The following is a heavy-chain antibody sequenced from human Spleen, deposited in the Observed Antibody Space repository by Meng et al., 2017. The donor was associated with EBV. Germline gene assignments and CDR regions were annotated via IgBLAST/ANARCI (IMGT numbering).Heavy chain of an antibody. V-gene: IGHV1-3*01. J-gene: IGHJ4*02. CDR1: GYTFTSFA. D-gene: IGHD3-10*01. CDR3: ARDPGVYYYDY. CDR2: SNAGNGNT. Sequence: VQLVQYGAEVKNPGASVKVSCEASGYTFTSFAMHWVRQAPGQRLEWMGWSNAGNGNTKYSQKFQGRVTITRDTSASTAYMELSRLRSEDTAVYYCARDPGVYYYDYWGQGTLVTVSS.